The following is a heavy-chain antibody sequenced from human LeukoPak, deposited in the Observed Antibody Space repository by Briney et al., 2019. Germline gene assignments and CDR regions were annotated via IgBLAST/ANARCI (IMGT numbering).Heavy chain of an antibody. CDR1: GFSFSSYA. CDR3: TAADYSSSWYRPAYFDY. J-gene: IGHJ4*02. Sequence: GGSLRLSCVVSGFSFSSYAVTWVRQAPGKGLEWVSVISGSGGSTYYAESVKGRFTISRDSSKNTLYLQMNSLRAEDTAVYYCTAADYSSSWYRPAYFDYWGQGTLVTVSS. CDR2: ISGSGGST. D-gene: IGHD6-13*01. V-gene: IGHV3-23*01.